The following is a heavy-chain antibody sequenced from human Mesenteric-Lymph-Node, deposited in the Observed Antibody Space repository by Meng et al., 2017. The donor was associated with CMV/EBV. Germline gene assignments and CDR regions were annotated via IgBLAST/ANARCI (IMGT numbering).Heavy chain of an antibody. V-gene: IGHV3-23*01. CDR1: GFTFRSYV. J-gene: IGHJ6*02. Sequence: GESLKISCAASGFTFRSYVMSWVRQAPGKGLEWVSGASGSGGSTFYADSVKGRFTISRDNSKNIVYLQMNGLRAEDTAVYYCAKDSSSDFWSSYFSFYPYGLDVWGQGTTVTVSS. CDR3: AKDSSSDFWSSYFSFYPYGLDV. CDR2: ASGSGGST. D-gene: IGHD3-3*01.